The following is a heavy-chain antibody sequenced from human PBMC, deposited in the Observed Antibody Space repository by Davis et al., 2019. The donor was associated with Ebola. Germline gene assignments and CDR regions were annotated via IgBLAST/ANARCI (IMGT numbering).Heavy chain of an antibody. CDR1: GITFSRSW. Sequence: PGGSLRLSCAASGITFSRSWMSWVRQAPGKGLEWVSSIDSKFGIFYTDSVRGRFTISRDNAKNSLYLQMNSLRAEDTAVYYCARDQSWSFDYWGLGTLVTVSS. J-gene: IGHJ4*02. V-gene: IGHV3-21*06. D-gene: IGHD2-8*02. CDR2: IDSKFGI. CDR3: ARDQSWSFDY.